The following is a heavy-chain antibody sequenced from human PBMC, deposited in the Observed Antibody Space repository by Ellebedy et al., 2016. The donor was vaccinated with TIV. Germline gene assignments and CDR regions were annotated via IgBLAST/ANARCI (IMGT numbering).Heavy chain of an antibody. CDR3: ARDGFGGYLDN. CDR1: GFNFGSYW. Sequence: PGGSLRLSCAASGFNFGSYWLSWVRQAPGKGLEWVDNIREDGGRKGYVDSVEGRFAISRDNARNSVSLQMNSLRVDDTAMYYCARDGFGGYLDNWGQGALV. V-gene: IGHV3-7*01. D-gene: IGHD3-16*01. J-gene: IGHJ4*02. CDR2: IREDGGRK.